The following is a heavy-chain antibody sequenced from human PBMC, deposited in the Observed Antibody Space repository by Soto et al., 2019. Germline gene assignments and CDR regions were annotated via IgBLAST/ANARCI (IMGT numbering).Heavy chain of an antibody. CDR3: ARSRTTVVTPGTLGNWFDP. CDR1: CYTFTSYG. Sequence: ASVTVSCKASCYTFTSYGISWVRQAPGQRLEWMGWINAGNGNTKYSQKFQGRVTITRDTSASTAYMELSSLRSEDTAVYYCARSRTTVVTPGTLGNWFDPWGQGTLVTVSS. D-gene: IGHD4-17*01. CDR2: INAGNGNT. V-gene: IGHV1-3*01. J-gene: IGHJ5*02.